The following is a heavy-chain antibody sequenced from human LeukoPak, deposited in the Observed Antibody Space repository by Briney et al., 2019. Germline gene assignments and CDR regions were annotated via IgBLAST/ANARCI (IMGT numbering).Heavy chain of an antibody. Sequence: SETLSLTCTVSGGSISSYYWSWIRQPAGKGLEWIGRIYISGSGSANYNPSLKSRVTMSVDTSKNQFSLKLSSVTAADTAVYYCARDKRVAVAGTYIYYYYMDVWGNGTTVTISS. V-gene: IGHV4-4*07. D-gene: IGHD6-19*01. J-gene: IGHJ6*03. CDR3: ARDKRVAVAGTYIYYYYMDV. CDR2: IYISGSGSA. CDR1: GGSISSYY.